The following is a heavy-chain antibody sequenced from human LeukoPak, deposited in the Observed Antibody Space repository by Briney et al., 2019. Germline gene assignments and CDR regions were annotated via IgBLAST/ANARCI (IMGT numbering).Heavy chain of an antibody. Sequence: GGSLRLSCAASGFTFSSYVMSWVRQAPGKGLEWVSSIDTSGGNTYYADSVKGRFTISRDNSKNTLYVQMNSLRAEDTATYYCAKGTTYYDILTGYGYPYYFDYWGQGTLVTVSS. D-gene: IGHD3-9*01. J-gene: IGHJ4*02. CDR1: GFTFSSYV. CDR3: AKGTTYYDILTGYGYPYYFDY. V-gene: IGHV3-23*01. CDR2: IDTSGGNT.